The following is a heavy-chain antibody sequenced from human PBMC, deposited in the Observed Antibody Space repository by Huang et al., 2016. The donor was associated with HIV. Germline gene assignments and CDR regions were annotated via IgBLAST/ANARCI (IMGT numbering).Heavy chain of an antibody. J-gene: IGHJ6*02. V-gene: IGHV1-69*01. CDR2: TSASFGSA. CDR3: ARLSWSPTDHYYNAMEL. D-gene: IGHD1-26*01. CDR1: GGTFSSYA. Sequence: QVQLVQSVAEVKKPGSSVRVSCKASGGTFSSYAISWVRQAPGQGLEGMGGTSASFGSANDAQKLQGRVTITADESTSTAYMELSALRSEDTAIYYCARLSWSPTDHYYNAMELWGQGTTVTVYS.